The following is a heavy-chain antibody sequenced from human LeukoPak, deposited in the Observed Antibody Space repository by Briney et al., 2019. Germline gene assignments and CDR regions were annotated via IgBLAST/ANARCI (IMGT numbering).Heavy chain of an antibody. D-gene: IGHD1-7*01. Sequence: SQTLSLTCTVSGGSISSGSYYWSWIRQPAGKGLEWIGRIYTSGSTNYNPSLKSRVTISVDTSKNQFSLKLSSVTAADTAVYYCARARRQTGTTHYFDYWGQGTLVTVSS. CDR2: IYTSGST. V-gene: IGHV4-61*02. J-gene: IGHJ4*02. CDR1: GGSISSGSYY. CDR3: ARARRQTGTTHYFDY.